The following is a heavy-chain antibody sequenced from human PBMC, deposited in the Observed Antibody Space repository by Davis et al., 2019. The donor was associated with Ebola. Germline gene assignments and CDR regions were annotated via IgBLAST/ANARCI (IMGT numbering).Heavy chain of an antibody. J-gene: IGHJ4*02. Sequence: PGGSLRLSCAASGFTFSSYGMHWVRQAPGKGLEWVAVISYDGSNKYYADSVKGRFTISRDNSKNTLYLQMNSLRAEDTALYYCAKDWLFRGSVINPFDYWGQGSLVTVSS. CDR3: AKDWLFRGSVINPFDY. CDR1: GFTFSSYG. D-gene: IGHD3-10*01. CDR2: ISYDGSNK. V-gene: IGHV3-30*18.